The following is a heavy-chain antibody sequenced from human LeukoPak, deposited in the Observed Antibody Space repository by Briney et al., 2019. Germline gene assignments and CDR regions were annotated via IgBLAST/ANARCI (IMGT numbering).Heavy chain of an antibody. CDR3: ARARRDGNTGLAFDI. CDR1: GFNFGNYW. Sequence: PGGSRRLSCAGSGFNFGNYWMSWVRQTPGKGLEWVANIKQDGNEKFYVDSVRGRFNIFRENAKNSLYLQMNSLRAEDTAVYYCARARRDGNTGLAFDIWGQGTMVTVSS. V-gene: IGHV3-7*01. CDR2: IKQDGNEK. D-gene: IGHD5-24*01. J-gene: IGHJ3*02.